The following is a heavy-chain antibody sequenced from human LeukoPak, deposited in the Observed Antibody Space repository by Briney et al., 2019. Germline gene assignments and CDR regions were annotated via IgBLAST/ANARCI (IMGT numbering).Heavy chain of an antibody. J-gene: IGHJ3*01. V-gene: IGHV3-13*01. CDR2: IGTGGHT. CDR1: GFTFSNYD. Sequence: GGSLRLSCSASGFTFSNYDMHWVRQAKGKGLEWVSSIGTGGHTYYAPSVKGRFTISRENAKNSLYLQMNSLGAGDTAIYYCTRGGLEAPCDVRGQGTMVAVSS. D-gene: IGHD5-24*01. CDR3: TRGGLEAPCDV.